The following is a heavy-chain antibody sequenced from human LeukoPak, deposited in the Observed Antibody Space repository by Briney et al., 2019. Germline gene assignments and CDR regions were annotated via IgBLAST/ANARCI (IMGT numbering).Heavy chain of an antibody. D-gene: IGHD4-11*01. CDR1: GFTFSSYA. J-gene: IGHJ4*02. CDR2: ISGSGGIT. CDR3: AKAKSYYSNYDY. V-gene: IGHV3-23*01. Sequence: GGSLRLSCAASGFTFSSYAMSWVRQAPGKGLEWVSFISGSGGITKYADSLKGRFTISRDNSKNTLYLQVNSLRAEDTAVYYCAKAKSYYSNYDYWGQGTLVTVSS.